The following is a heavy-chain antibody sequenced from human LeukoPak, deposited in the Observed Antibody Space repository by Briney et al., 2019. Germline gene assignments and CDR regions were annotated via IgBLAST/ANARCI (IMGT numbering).Heavy chain of an antibody. V-gene: IGHV1-69*13. CDR2: IIPIFGTA. Sequence: SVKVSCKASGGTFSSYAISWVRQAPGQGLEWMGGIIPIFGTANYAQKFQGRVTITADESTSTAYMELSSLRSEDTAVYYCARDQGSVSGYSYYYYMDVWGKGTTVTVSS. CDR1: GGTFSSYA. D-gene: IGHD3-10*01. J-gene: IGHJ6*03. CDR3: ARDQGSVSGYSYYYYMDV.